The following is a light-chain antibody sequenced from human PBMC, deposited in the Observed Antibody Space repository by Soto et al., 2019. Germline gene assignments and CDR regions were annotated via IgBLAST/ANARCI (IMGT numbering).Light chain of an antibody. CDR1: QSVDSNY. Sequence: IGLTQSPGTLSLSPGERATLSCRASQSVDSNYLAWYQQKPGQAPRLLIYGVSSRVTGIPDRFSGSGSGTDFTLTISRLEPEDFAVYYCQQYGNSPITFGQGTRLEI. CDR3: QQYGNSPIT. J-gene: IGKJ5*01. V-gene: IGKV3-20*01. CDR2: GVS.